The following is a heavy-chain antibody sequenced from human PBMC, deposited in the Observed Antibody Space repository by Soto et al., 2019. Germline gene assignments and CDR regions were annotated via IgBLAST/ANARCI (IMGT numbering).Heavy chain of an antibody. V-gene: IGHV3-7*02. J-gene: IGHJ4*02. CDR2: ISPDGSGT. Sequence: GGSLRLSCAASGFTFSSYWMGWVRQAPGKGLEWVANISPDGSGTYYVDSMKGRFVISRDNAKNSLYLQMGSLRAEDMAVYYCASAYSGTHFDYWGQGTLVTVSS. D-gene: IGHD1-26*01. CDR1: GFTFSSYW. CDR3: ASAYSGTHFDY.